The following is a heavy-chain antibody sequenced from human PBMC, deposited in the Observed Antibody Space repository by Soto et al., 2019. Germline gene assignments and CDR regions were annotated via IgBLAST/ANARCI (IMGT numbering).Heavy chain of an antibody. D-gene: IGHD6-13*01. V-gene: IGHV5-51*01. Sequence: GESLKISCKGSGYSFTSYWIGWVRQMPGKGLEWMGIIYPGDSDTRYSPSFQGQVTISADKSISTAYLQWSSLKASDTAMYYCARLGRIAAAGHYYYYMDVWGKGTTVTVS. J-gene: IGHJ6*03. CDR2: IYPGDSDT. CDR1: GYSFTSYW. CDR3: ARLGRIAAAGHYYYYMDV.